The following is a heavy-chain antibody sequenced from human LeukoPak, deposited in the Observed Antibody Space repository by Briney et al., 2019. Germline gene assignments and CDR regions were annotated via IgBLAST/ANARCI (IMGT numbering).Heavy chain of an antibody. CDR3: ASTMGATRSLDY. CDR1: GFTFSSYG. V-gene: IGHV3-33*01. J-gene: IGHJ4*02. CDR2: IWYDGSNK. Sequence: GGSLRLSCAASGFTFSSYGMHWVRQAPGKGLEWVAVIWYDGSNKYYADSVKGRFTISRDNSKNTLYLQMNSLRAGDTAVYYCASTMGATRSLDYWGQGTLVTVSS. D-gene: IGHD1-26*01.